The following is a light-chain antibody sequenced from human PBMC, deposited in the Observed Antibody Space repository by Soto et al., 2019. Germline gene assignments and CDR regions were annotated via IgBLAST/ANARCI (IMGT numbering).Light chain of an antibody. CDR1: NSDIGSYNY. V-gene: IGLV2-14*03. J-gene: IGLJ2*01. CDR2: DVT. Sequence: QSALTQPASVSGSPGQSIAISCTGTNSDIGSYNYVSWYQHHPGKAPKLIISDVTNRPSGVSNRFSGSKSGNTASLTISGLQAEDEADYYCSSSTSRTTLVFGGGTKVTVL. CDR3: SSSTSRTTLV.